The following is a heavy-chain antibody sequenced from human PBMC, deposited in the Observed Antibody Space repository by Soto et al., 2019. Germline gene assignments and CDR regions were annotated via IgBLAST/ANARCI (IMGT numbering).Heavy chain of an antibody. CDR2: IWYDGSNK. D-gene: IGHD6-19*01. J-gene: IGHJ3*01. CDR3: TRDPLRAVAAYDAFDL. CDR1: GFTFSSYG. Sequence: QVQLVESGGGVVQRGGSLRLSCAASGFTFSSYGMHWVRQAPGKGLEWVAVIWYDGSNKYYADSVKGRYTISRDDSKNTVYLQMNSLGAEDTAVYYCTRDPLRAVAAYDAFDLWGQGTSVTVSS. V-gene: IGHV3-33*01.